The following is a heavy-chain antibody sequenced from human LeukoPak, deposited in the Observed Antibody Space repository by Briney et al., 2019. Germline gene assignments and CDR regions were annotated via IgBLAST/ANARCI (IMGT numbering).Heavy chain of an antibody. Sequence: GASVKVSCKASGYTFTSYGISWVRQAPGQGLEWMGWISAYNGNTNYAQKLQGRVTMTTDTSTSTAYMELRSLRSDDTAVYYCARSFSSDWYGSRSYYMDVWGKGTTVTVSS. CDR2: ISAYNGNT. CDR3: ARSFSSDWYGSRSYYMDV. J-gene: IGHJ6*03. D-gene: IGHD6-13*01. CDR1: GYTFTSYG. V-gene: IGHV1-18*01.